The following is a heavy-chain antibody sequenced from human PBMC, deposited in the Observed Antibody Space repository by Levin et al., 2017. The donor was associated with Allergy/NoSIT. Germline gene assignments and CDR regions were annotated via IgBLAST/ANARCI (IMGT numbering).Heavy chain of an antibody. CDR2: ISSSGSNT. CDR1: GFTFSSYE. D-gene: IGHD6-6*01. Sequence: LSLTCAASGFTFSSYEMNWVRQAPGKGLEWVSYISSSGSNTYDADSVKGRFTISRDNAKNSVYLQMNSLRAEDTAVYFCARVYSSSSGKTFDYWGQGTLVTVSS. J-gene: IGHJ4*02. CDR3: ARVYSSSSGKTFDY. V-gene: IGHV3-48*03.